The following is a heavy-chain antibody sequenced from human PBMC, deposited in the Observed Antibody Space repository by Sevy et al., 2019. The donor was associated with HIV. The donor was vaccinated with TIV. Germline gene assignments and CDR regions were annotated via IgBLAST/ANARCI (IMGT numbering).Heavy chain of an antibody. CDR2: IIPIFGTA. J-gene: IGHJ3*02. CDR3: ARERRGRYGDPSFAFDI. V-gene: IGHV1-69*13. D-gene: IGHD4-17*01. Sequence: ASVKVSCKASGGTFSSYAISWVRQAPGQGLEWMGGIIPIFGTANYAQKFQGRVTITADESTSTAYMELSSLRSEDTAVYYCARERRGRYGDPSFAFDIWGQGTMVTVSS. CDR1: GGTFSSYA.